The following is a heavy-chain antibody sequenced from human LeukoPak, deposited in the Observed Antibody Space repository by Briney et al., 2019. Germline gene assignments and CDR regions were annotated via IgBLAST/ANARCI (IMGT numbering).Heavy chain of an antibody. CDR3: ARVPRIEGGHY. D-gene: IGHD1-14*01. J-gene: IGHJ4*02. Sequence: SETLSLTCAVYGGSFSGYYWSWIRQPPGKGLEWIGEINHSGSTNYNPSLKSRVTISVDTSKNQFSLKLSSVTAADTAVYYCARVPRIEGGHYWGQGTLVTVSS. CDR2: INHSGST. CDR1: GGSFSGYY. V-gene: IGHV4-34*01.